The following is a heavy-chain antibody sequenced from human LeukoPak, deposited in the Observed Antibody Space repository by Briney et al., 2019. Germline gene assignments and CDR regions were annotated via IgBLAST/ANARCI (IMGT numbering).Heavy chain of an antibody. V-gene: IGHV3-21*01. Sequence: GGSLRLSCAASGFTFSSYSMNWVRQAPGKGLEWVSSISSSSSYIYYADSVKGRFTISRDNAKNSLYLQMNSLRAEDTAVYYCARRMGAYYYMDVWGTGTTVTVSS. J-gene: IGHJ6*03. D-gene: IGHD3-16*01. CDR3: ARRMGAYYYMDV. CDR1: GFTFSSYS. CDR2: ISSSSSYI.